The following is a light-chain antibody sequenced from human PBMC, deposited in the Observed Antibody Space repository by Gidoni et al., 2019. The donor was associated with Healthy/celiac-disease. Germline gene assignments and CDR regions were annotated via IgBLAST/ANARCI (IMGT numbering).Light chain of an antibody. V-gene: IGLV7-46*01. J-gene: IGLJ2*01. CDR2: DTN. Sequence: QAVVTQEPSLTVSPGGTVTLTCGSSTGAVTSGHYPSWFQQKPGQAPRTLIFDTNNKYSWTPARFSGSLLGGKAALTLSSAQPDDEAEYYCLLSCNGARVVFGGGTKLTVL. CDR1: TGAVTSGHY. CDR3: LLSCNGARVV.